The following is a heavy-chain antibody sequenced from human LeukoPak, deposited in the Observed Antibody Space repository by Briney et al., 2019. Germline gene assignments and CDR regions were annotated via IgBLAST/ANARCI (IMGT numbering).Heavy chain of an antibody. CDR2: IYYSGST. CDR3: ARCMYYYDSSGYYSYSNWFDP. D-gene: IGHD3-22*01. CDR1: GGSISSSSYY. V-gene: IGHV4-39*01. J-gene: IGHJ5*02. Sequence: SETLSLTCTVSGGSISSSSYYWGWIRQPPGKGLEWIGSIYYSGSTYYNPSLKSRVTISVDTSKNQFSLKLSSVTAADTAVYHCARCMYYYDSSGYYSYSNWFDPWGQGTLVTVSS.